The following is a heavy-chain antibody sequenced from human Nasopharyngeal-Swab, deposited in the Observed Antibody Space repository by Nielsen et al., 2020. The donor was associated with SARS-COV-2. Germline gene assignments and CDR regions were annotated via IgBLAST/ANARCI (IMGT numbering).Heavy chain of an antibody. CDR3: TSRYSYGL. J-gene: IGHJ4*02. CDR1: GFTFSGSA. V-gene: IGHV3-73*01. D-gene: IGHD5-18*01. CDR2: IRSKANSYAT. Sequence: GESLQISCAASGFTFSGSAMHWVRQVSGKGLEWVGRIRSKANSYATAYAASVKGRFTISRDDSKNTAYLQMNSLKTEDTAVYYCTSRYSYGLWGQGTLVTVSS.